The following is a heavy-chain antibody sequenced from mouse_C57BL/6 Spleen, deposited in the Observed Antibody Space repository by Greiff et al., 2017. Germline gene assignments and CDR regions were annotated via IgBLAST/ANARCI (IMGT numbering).Heavy chain of an antibody. J-gene: IGHJ1*03. D-gene: IGHD2-4*01. CDR2: ISYSGST. CDR3: ASPYDYDGPYWYFDV. V-gene: IGHV3-1*01. Sequence: EVQLQESGPGMVKPSQSLSLTCTVTGYSITSGYDWHWIRHFPGNKLEWMGYISYSGSTNYNPSLKSRISIPHAPSKNHFFLKLNSVTTEDTATXYWASPYDYDGPYWYFDVWGTGTTVTVSS. CDR1: GYSITSGYD.